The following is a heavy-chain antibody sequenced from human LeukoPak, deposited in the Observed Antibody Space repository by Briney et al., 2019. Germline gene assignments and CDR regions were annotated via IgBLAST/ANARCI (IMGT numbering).Heavy chain of an antibody. CDR1: GGSISTYY. CDR2: IYYSGNT. Sequence: PSETLSLTCTVSGGSISTYYWSWIRQPPGKGLEWIGYIYYSGNTNYNPSLKSRVTISVDTSKNQFSLKLSSVTAADTAVYYCAELGITMIGGVWGKGTTVTISS. CDR3: AELGITMIGGV. V-gene: IGHV4-59*01. D-gene: IGHD3-10*02. J-gene: IGHJ6*04.